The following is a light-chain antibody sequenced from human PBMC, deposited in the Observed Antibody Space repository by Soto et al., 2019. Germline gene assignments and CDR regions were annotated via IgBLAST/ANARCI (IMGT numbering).Light chain of an antibody. V-gene: IGLV2-14*01. Sequence: QSALTQPASVSGSPGQSITISCTGTSSDVGTYNNVSWYQQHPGKAPKLMIFEVSNRPSGVSNRFSGSKSVNTASLTISGLQAEDEADYYCSSYTSSSTLVFGGGTKVTVL. CDR2: EVS. CDR3: SSYTSSSTLV. CDR1: SSDVGTYNN. J-gene: IGLJ3*02.